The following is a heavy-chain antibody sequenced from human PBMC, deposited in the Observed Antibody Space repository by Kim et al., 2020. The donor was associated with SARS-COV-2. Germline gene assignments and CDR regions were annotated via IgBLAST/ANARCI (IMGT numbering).Heavy chain of an antibody. J-gene: IGHJ4*02. CDR1: GGSISSGGYY. Sequence: SETLSLTCTVSGGSISSGGYYWSWIRQHPGKGLEWIGYIYYSGSTYYNPSLKSRVTISVDTSKNQFSLKLSSGTAADTAVYYCAGLWFGELYSTDYWGQGTLVTVSS. V-gene: IGHV4-31*03. D-gene: IGHD3-10*01. CDR3: AGLWFGELYSTDY. CDR2: IYYSGST.